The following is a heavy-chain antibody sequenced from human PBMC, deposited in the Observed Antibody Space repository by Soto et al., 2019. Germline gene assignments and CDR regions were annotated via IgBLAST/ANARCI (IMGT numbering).Heavy chain of an antibody. D-gene: IGHD2-21*02. CDR3: ARDSEYCGGDCYSDY. CDR1: GFTFSSYS. CDR2: ISSSSSTI. Sequence: GGSLRLSCAASGFTFSSYSMNWVRQAPGKGLEWVSYISSSSSTIYYADSVKGRFTISRDNAKNSLYLQMNSLRDEDTAVYYCARDSEYCGGDCYSDYWGQGTLVTVSS. V-gene: IGHV3-48*02. J-gene: IGHJ4*02.